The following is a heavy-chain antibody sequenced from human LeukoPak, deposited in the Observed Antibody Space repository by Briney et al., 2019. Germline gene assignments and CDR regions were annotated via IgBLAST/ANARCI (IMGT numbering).Heavy chain of an antibody. CDR1: GGSISSSNW. V-gene: IGHV4-4*02. Sequence: SETLSLTCAVSGGSISSSNWWSWVRQPPGKGLERIGEIYHSGSTNYNPSLKSRVTISVDTSKNQFSLKLSSVTAADTAVYYCARGGDGYSSGVGYWGQGTLVTVSS. CDR2: IYHSGST. J-gene: IGHJ4*02. D-gene: IGHD5-24*01. CDR3: ARGGDGYSSGVGY.